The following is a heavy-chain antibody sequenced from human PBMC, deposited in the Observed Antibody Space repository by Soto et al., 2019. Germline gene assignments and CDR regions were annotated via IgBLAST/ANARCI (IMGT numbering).Heavy chain of an antibody. CDR1: GFTFSNYG. Sequence: QPGGSLRLSCAASGFTFSNYGMHWVRQAPGKGLEWVAVISYDGSNKYYADSVKGRLSISRDNSKNTLYLQMNSLRAEDTAVYYCANQLGYCSSTSCRDYYYGMDVWGQGTTVTVSS. J-gene: IGHJ6*02. CDR2: ISYDGSNK. D-gene: IGHD2-2*01. CDR3: ANQLGYCSSTSCRDYYYGMDV. V-gene: IGHV3-30*18.